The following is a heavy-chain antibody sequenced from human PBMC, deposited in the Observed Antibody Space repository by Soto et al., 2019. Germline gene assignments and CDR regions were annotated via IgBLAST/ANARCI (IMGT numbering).Heavy chain of an antibody. J-gene: IGHJ4*02. V-gene: IGHV4-59*01. CDR3: ARGSGYSGYDRAPLDY. CDR1: GGSISSYY. D-gene: IGHD5-12*01. CDR2: IYYSGST. Sequence: SETLSLTCTVSGGSISSYYWSWIRQPPGKGLEWIGYIYYSGSTNYNPSLKSRVTISVDTSKNQFSLKLSSVTAADTAVYYCARGSGYSGYDRAPLDYWGQGTLVTVSS.